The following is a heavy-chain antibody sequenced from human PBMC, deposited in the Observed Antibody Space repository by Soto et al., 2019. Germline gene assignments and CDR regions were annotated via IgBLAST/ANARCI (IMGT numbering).Heavy chain of an antibody. CDR1: GFTFSTYW. CDR3: ARSHGVDV. J-gene: IGHJ6*02. Sequence: VQLVESGGGLVQPGGSLRLSCVGSGFTFSTYWIQWVRQTPEMGLVWVSRINTDGSNTDYADSVKGRFTTSRDNAKNTVYLQMNSLRAEDTGLYYCARSHGVDVWGQGTTVTVSS. V-gene: IGHV3-74*01. CDR2: INTDGSNT.